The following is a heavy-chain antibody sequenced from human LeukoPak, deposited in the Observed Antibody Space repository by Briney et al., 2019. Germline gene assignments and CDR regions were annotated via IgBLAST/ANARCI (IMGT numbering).Heavy chain of an antibody. D-gene: IGHD4-23*01. J-gene: IGHJ6*03. V-gene: IGHV3-23*01. CDR2: ISGSGGST. Sequence: GGSLRLSCVDSGVTFSNYAMSWVRQTPGKGLEWVSVISGSGGSTYSADSVKGRFTISRDNSKNTLYLQMNSLRAENTAVYYCGKDGDGGNSGGFYYYYMDVWGKGTTVTVSS. CDR3: GKDGDGGNSGGFYYYYMDV. CDR1: GVTFSNYA.